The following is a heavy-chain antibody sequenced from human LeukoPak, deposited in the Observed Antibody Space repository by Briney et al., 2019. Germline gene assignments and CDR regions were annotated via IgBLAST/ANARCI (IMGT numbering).Heavy chain of an antibody. CDR1: GFTFSSYW. CDR3: ARGSSAGASLRHDY. D-gene: IGHD1-26*01. J-gene: IGHJ4*02. V-gene: IGHV3-7*01. CDR2: IKQDGSEE. Sequence: GGSLRLSCAASGFTFSSYWMSWVRQAPGKGLEWMANIKQDGSEENFVDSVKGRFTISRDNAKKSLYLQMNSLRAEGTAVYYCARGSSAGASLRHDYWGQGTLVTVSS.